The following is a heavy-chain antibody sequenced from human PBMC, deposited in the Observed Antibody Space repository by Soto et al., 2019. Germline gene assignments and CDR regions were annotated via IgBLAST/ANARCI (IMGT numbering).Heavy chain of an antibody. CDR1: GGTFSSYA. J-gene: IGHJ3*02. Sequence: VQLVQSGAEVKKPGASVKVSCRASGGTFSSYAISWVRQAPGQGLEWMGGIIPIFGTANYAQKFQGRVTITADESTSTAYMELSSLRSEDTAVYYCARGYDSSGYYNDAFDIWGQGTMVTVSS. CDR2: IIPIFGTA. V-gene: IGHV1-69*01. CDR3: ARGYDSSGYYNDAFDI. D-gene: IGHD3-22*01.